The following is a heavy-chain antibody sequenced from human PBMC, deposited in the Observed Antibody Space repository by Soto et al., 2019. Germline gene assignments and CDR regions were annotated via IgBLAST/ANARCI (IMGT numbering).Heavy chain of an antibody. CDR2: IYDYGST. D-gene: IGHD6-6*01. CDR1: GGSISSGDYY. J-gene: IGHJ5*02. Sequence: SETLSLTCTVSGGSISSGDYYWSWIRQPPGKGLEWIGYIYDYGSTYYNASLKSRVTISVDKSKNPFSLQLRSLTAADTAVYYCARNSFSTSSYNFLDPWGQGALVTVSS. CDR3: ARNSFSTSSYNFLDP. V-gene: IGHV4-30-4*01.